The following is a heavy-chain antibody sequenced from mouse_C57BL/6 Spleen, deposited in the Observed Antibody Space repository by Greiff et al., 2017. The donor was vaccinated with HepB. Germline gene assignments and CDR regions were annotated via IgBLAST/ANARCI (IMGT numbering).Heavy chain of an antibody. CDR2: IYPGSGST. Sequence: VQLQQSGAELVKPGASVKMSCKASGYTFTSYWITWVKQRPGQGLEWIGDIYPGSGSTNYNEKFKSKATLTVDTSSSTAYMQLSSLTSEDSAVYCCARLDLRDYYAMDYWGQGTSVTVSS. CDR1: GYTFTSYW. CDR3: ARLDLRDYYAMDY. J-gene: IGHJ4*01. V-gene: IGHV1-55*01.